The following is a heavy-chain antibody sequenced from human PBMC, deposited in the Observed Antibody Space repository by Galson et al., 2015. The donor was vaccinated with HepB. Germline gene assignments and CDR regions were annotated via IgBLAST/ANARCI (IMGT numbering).Heavy chain of an antibody. Sequence: SLRLSCAASGFTFSSYAMSWVRQAPGQGPEWVAAISGSGGGTYYADTVQGRIIISADNATNSPYLQLNSLRAEDTAVYYCVRVADVDYGDHSHFDYWGQGTLVTVSS. CDR1: GFTFSSYA. J-gene: IGHJ4*02. V-gene: IGHV3-23*01. CDR3: VRVADVDYGDHSHFDY. D-gene: IGHD4-17*01. CDR2: ISGSGGGT.